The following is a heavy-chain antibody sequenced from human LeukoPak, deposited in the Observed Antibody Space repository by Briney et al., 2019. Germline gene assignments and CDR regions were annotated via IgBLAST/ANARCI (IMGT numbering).Heavy chain of an antibody. J-gene: IGHJ4*02. D-gene: IGHD3-22*01. CDR1: GFSFSDYY. CDR2: ISSSGSTI. CDR3: ARDHDSSVRDFDY. V-gene: IGHV3-11*04. Sequence: GGSLSLTCAVSGFSFSDYYWSWIRQAPGKGLEWVSYISSSGSTIYYADSVKGRFTISRDNAKNSLYPQMNSLRAEDTAVYYCARDHDSSVRDFDYWGQGTLVTVSS.